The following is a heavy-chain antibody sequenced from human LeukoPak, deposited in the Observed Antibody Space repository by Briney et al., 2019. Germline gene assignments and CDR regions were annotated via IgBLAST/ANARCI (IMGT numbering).Heavy chain of an antibody. CDR1: GGSISSYY. CDR3: ARASPGYSYNWFDP. CDR2: IYTSGST. D-gene: IGHD3-22*01. V-gene: IGHV4-4*07. J-gene: IGHJ5*02. Sequence: SETLSLTCTVSGGSISSYYWSWIRQPAGKGLEWIGRIYTSGSTNYNPSLKSRVTMSVDTSKNQFSLTLSSVTAADTAVYYCARASPGYSYNWFDPWGQGTLVTVSS.